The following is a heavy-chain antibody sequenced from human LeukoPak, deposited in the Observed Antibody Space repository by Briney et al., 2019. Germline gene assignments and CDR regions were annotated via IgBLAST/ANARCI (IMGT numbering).Heavy chain of an antibody. D-gene: IGHD4-17*01. CDR3: ARAGIYGDCLDY. V-gene: IGHV1-46*01. CDR2: INPTGGST. Sequence: ASVKVSCKASGFPLTGYSIQWVRQAPGQGLEWMGIINPTGGSTSYAQKFQGRVTMTRDASTSIVYMEVSGLRSEDTAVYHCARAGIYGDCLDYWGQGTLVTVSS. J-gene: IGHJ4*02. CDR1: GFPLTGYS.